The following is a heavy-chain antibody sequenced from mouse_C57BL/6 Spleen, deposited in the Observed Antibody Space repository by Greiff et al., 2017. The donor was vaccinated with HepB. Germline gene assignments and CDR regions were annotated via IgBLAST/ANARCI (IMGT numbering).Heavy chain of an antibody. CDR2: ISDGGSYT. V-gene: IGHV5-4*01. J-gene: IGHJ4*01. Sequence: EVKLVESGGGLVKPGGSLKLSCAASGFTFSSYAMSWVRQTPEKRLEWVATISDGGSYTYYPDNVKGRFTISRDNAKNNLYLQMSHLKSEDTAMYYCARDEDYGAMDYWGQGTSVTVSS. CDR1: GFTFSSYA. CDR3: ARDEDYGAMDY. D-gene: IGHD2-4*01.